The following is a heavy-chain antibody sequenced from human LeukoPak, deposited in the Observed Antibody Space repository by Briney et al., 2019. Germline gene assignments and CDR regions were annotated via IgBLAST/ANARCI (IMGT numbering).Heavy chain of an antibody. CDR1: GFTFSSYG. V-gene: IGHV3-23*01. D-gene: IGHD1-7*01. CDR2: ISGSGGST. CDR3: AKDGDWNYAFSDY. Sequence: PGGSLRLSCAASGFTFSSYGMSWVRQAPGKGLEWVSAISGSGGSTYYADSVKGRFTISRDNSKNTLYLQMNSLRAEDTAVYYCAKDGDWNYAFSDYWGQGTLVTVSS. J-gene: IGHJ4*02.